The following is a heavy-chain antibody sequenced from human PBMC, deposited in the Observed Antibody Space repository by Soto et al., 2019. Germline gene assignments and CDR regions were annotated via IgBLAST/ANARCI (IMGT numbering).Heavy chain of an antibody. J-gene: IGHJ1*01. V-gene: IGHV3-7*04. CDR3: AGAPGWLIEN. CDR2: IKQDGSEK. Sequence: EVQLVESGGDLVQPGGPLRLSCAASGFTFSTYWMFWVRQAPGKGLEWVATIKQDGSEKLYVDSVKGRFTISRDNAKNSLHRQMNSLGVGDTAVYFCAGAPGWLIENWGQGSLVTVSS. CDR1: GFTFSTYW. D-gene: IGHD5-12*01.